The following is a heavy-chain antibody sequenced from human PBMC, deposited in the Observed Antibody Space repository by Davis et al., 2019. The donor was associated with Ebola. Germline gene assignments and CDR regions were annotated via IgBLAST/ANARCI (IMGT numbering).Heavy chain of an antibody. V-gene: IGHV3-7*03. D-gene: IGHD1-7*01. CDR3: ARGLSITGTTPYGMDV. J-gene: IGHJ6*02. CDR2: IKQDGSEK. Sequence: PGGFLRLSCAASGFTFSSYWMSWVRQAPGKGLEWVANIKQDGSEKYYVDSVKGRFTISRDNAKNSLYLQMNSLRAEDTAVYYCARGLSITGTTPYGMDVWGQGTTVTVSS. CDR1: GFTFSSYW.